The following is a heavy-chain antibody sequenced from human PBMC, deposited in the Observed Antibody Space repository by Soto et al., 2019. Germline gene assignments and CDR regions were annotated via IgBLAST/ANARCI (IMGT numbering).Heavy chain of an antibody. Sequence: EVQLVESGGGLVKPGESLRLSCAASGFTFSSAWMNWVRQAPGKGLEWVGRIRTKGEGGTTDYPAPGKGRCTISRDDSKNTLYLQMNSLKTEDAAVYYCTTGSNEGYWGQGILGTVSS. V-gene: IGHV3-15*07. J-gene: IGHJ4*02. CDR2: IRTKGEGGTT. CDR3: TTGSNEGY. CDR1: GFTFSSAW. D-gene: IGHD1-1*01.